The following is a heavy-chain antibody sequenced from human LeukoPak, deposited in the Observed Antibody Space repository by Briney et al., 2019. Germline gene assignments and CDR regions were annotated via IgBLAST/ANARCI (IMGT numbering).Heavy chain of an antibody. CDR2: IYPGDSDT. CDR1: GYSFTSYW. Sequence: RGESLKISCKGSGYSFTSYWIGWVRQMPGKGLEWMGIIYPGDSDTRYSPSFQGQATISADKSISTAYLQWSSLKASDTAMYYCATYYYDSSGYSNNWFDPWGQGTLVTVSS. J-gene: IGHJ5*02. V-gene: IGHV5-51*01. D-gene: IGHD3-22*01. CDR3: ATYYYDSSGYSNNWFDP.